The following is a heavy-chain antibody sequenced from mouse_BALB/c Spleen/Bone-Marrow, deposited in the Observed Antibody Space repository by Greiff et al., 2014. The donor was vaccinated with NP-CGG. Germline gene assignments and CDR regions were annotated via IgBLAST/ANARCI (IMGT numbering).Heavy chain of an antibody. V-gene: IGHV1-80*01. D-gene: IGHD4-1*01. CDR2: IYPGDGDT. Sequence: VQLQQSGAELVRPGSSVKISCKASGYAFSSYWMNWVKQRPGQGPEWIGQIYPGDGDTNYNGNFKDKATLTTDKSSTTAYMQLSSLTSEDSAVYFCARGGRLTGYYFDYWGQGTTLTVSS. CDR3: ARGGRLTGYYFDY. CDR1: GYAFSSYW. J-gene: IGHJ2*01.